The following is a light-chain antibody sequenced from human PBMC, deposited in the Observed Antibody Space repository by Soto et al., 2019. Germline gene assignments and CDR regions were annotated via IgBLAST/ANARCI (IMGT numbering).Light chain of an antibody. CDR2: NNN. CDR3: AAWHDSLNGPV. V-gene: IGLV1-44*01. Sequence: QSALTQPASASGTPGQRVTIPCSGSSSNIGGNPVNWYQQLPGTAPKLLIYNNNQRPSGVPDRFSGSKSGTSASLAISGLQSEDEADYYCAAWHDSLNGPVFGGGTKVTVL. CDR1: SSNIGGNP. J-gene: IGLJ3*02.